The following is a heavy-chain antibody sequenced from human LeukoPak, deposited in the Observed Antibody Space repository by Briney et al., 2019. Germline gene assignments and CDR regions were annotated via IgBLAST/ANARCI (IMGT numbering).Heavy chain of an antibody. CDR1: GFTFSSYS. CDR3: VSSACSGGTCYFYFDY. D-gene: IGHD2-15*01. CDR2: ISYSSTNI. V-gene: IGHV3-21*01. Sequence: GGSLRLSCAASGFTFSSYSMNWVRQAPGKGLEWVSSISYSSTNIYNADSVKGRFTISRDNAKNSLFLQMNSLRPEDTAVYYCVSSACSGGTCYFYFDYWGQGTLVTVSS. J-gene: IGHJ4*02.